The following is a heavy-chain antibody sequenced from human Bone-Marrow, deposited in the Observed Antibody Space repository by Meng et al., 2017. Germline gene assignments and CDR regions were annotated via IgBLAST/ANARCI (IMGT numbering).Heavy chain of an antibody. J-gene: IGHJ4*02. CDR1: GGSVNSGSYF. V-gene: IGHV4-61*01. Sequence: LRPSCTLPGGSVNSGSYFWTWIRQPPGKGLEWIGYIFHSGSANYNASLKSQVTFSADTSKNQFSQNLLSVTAADTTVYYCAGGTIHVGFPPWFDNWSQGTLVTVSS. D-gene: IGHD1-1*01. CDR3: AGGTIHVGFPPWFDN. CDR2: IFHSGSA.